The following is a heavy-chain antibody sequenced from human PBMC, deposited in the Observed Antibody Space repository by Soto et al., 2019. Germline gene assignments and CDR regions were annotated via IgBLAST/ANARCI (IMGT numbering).Heavy chain of an antibody. J-gene: IGHJ3*02. V-gene: IGHV3-74*01. Sequence: EAQLLESGGGLVQPGGSLRLSCVGSGFPFSSYWMHWVRQAPGEGLVWVSRIKGDESTTNYGDSVKGRFTISRENARNTVYVQMNSLRADDTGLYYCAREIPGHYGFDIWGQGTMVTVSP. D-gene: IGHD3-10*01. CDR2: IKGDESTT. CDR3: AREIPGHYGFDI. CDR1: GFPFSSYW.